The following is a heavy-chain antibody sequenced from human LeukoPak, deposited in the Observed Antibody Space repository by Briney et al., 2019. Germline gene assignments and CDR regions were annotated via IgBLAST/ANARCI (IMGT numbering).Heavy chain of an antibody. CDR1: GGTFSSYA. CDR2: IIPIFGTA. V-gene: IGHV1-69*01. Sequence: SVKVSCKASGGTFSSYAISWVRQAPGQGLEWMGGIIPIFGTANYAQKFQGRVTITADESTSTAYMELSSLRSEDTAVFYCARGLGSGSYYGYWGQGTLVTVSS. CDR3: ARGLGSGSYYGY. D-gene: IGHD1-26*01. J-gene: IGHJ4*02.